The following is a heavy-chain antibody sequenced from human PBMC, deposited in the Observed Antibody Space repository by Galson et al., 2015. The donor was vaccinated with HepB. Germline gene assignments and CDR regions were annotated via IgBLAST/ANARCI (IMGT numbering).Heavy chain of an antibody. CDR1: GFSVSRNY. CDR3: ARGYSSSWYSGLGD. D-gene: IGHD6-13*01. V-gene: IGHV3-53*01. Sequence: SLRLSCAASGFSVSRNYMTWVRQAPGKGLEWVSVIYSGGNTDYADSVKGRFTISRDNSKNTLYLQMNSLRAEDTALYYCARGYSSSWYSGLGDWGQGTLVTVSS. J-gene: IGHJ4*02. CDR2: IYSGGNT.